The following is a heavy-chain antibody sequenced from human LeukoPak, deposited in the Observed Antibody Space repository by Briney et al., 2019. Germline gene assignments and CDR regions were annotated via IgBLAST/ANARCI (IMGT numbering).Heavy chain of an antibody. J-gene: IGHJ6*03. CDR3: ARTTEGGYSYGYFYYYYMDV. Sequence: SETLSLTCTVSGYSISSGYYWSWIRQPPGKGLEWIGYIYYSGSTNYKSSLKSRVTISVDTSKNQFSLKLSSVTAADTAVYYCARTTEGGYSYGYFYYYYMDVWGKGTTVTISS. CDR1: GYSISSGYY. D-gene: IGHD5-18*01. V-gene: IGHV4-61*01. CDR2: IYYSGST.